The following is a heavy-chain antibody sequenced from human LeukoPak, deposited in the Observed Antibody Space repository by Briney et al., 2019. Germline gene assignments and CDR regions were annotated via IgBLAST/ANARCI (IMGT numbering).Heavy chain of an antibody. Sequence: SQTRSLTCTVSGGSISSGGYYWSWLRQHPVKCLEWIGDIYYSGSTYYNPSLTCRVPMSVYTTKHKFSLKLIAVNATDTAVYYCARDSRRGSGYGSGSYSLNWFDPWGQGTLVTVSS. CDR1: GGSISSGGYY. J-gene: IGHJ5*02. CDR2: IYYSGST. D-gene: IGHD3-10*01. CDR3: ARDSRRGSGYGSGSYSLNWFDP. V-gene: IGHV4-31*03.